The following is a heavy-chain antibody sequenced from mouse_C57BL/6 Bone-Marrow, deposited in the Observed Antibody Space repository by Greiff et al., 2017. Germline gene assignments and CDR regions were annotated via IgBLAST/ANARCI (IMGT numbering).Heavy chain of an antibody. V-gene: IGHV5-17*01. Sequence: QVVESGGGLVKPGGSLKLSCAASGFTFSDYGMHWVRQAPEKGLEWVAYISSGSSTIYYADTVKGRFTISRDNAKNTLFLQMTSLRSEDTAMYYCARGLRRYAMDYWGQGTSVTVSS. CDR1: GFTFSDYG. CDR2: ISSGSSTI. CDR3: ARGLRRYAMDY. D-gene: IGHD2-4*01. J-gene: IGHJ4*01.